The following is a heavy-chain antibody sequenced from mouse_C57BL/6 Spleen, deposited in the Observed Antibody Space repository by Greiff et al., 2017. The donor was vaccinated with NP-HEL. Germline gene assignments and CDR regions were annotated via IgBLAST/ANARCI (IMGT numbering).Heavy chain of an antibody. J-gene: IGHJ2*01. D-gene: IGHD2-14*01. Sequence: QVQLQQPGAELVKPGASVKLSCKASGYTFTSYWMHWVKQRPGQGLEWIGMIHPNSGSTNYNEKFKSKATLTVDKSSSTAYMQLSSLTSEDSAVYYCAREREYDRGDFDYWGQGTTLTVSS. V-gene: IGHV1-64*01. CDR2: IHPNSGST. CDR1: GYTFTSYW. CDR3: AREREYDRGDFDY.